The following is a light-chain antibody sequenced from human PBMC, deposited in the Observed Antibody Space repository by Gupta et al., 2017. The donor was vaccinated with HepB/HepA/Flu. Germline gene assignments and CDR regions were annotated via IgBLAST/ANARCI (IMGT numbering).Light chain of an antibody. Sequence: QSVLTQPPSASGTPGQRVTISCSGSSSNIGSNTVNCYQQLPGTAPKLLIYSNNQRPSGVPDRFSGSKSGTSASLAISVLQSEDEADYYCAAWDDSLKGVFGGGTKLTVL. CDR3: AAWDDSLKGV. CDR2: SNN. J-gene: IGLJ2*01. V-gene: IGLV1-44*01. CDR1: SSNIGSNT.